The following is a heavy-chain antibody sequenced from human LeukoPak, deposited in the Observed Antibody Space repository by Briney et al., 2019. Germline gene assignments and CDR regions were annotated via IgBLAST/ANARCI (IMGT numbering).Heavy chain of an antibody. CDR2: IKSDGSNI. J-gene: IGHJ4*02. CDR3: AKDRIEWFGELLSSFDF. D-gene: IGHD3-10*01. V-gene: IGHV3-74*01. CDR1: GFTFSSYW. Sequence: PGGSLRLSCAASGFTFSSYWMHWVRQPPGKGLVWVSRIKSDGSNIVYADSVKGRFTISRDNFRNTLFLQTSSLRGEDTAVYYCAKDRIEWFGELLSSFDFWGQGTLVTVSS.